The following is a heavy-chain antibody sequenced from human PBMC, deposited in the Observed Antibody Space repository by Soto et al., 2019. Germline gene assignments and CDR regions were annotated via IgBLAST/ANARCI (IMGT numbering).Heavy chain of an antibody. D-gene: IGHD3-22*01. CDR3: AREDESGGYAGTFQN. Sequence: QVQLVESGGDVVQPGRSLRLSCAASGFTLSGYVLHWVRQTPGKGLEWVGLISLDGNKQYADSVKDRFTISRDNSKNELHLEMNSLRVEDTALYYCAREDESGGYAGTFQNWGQGTLVTVSP. V-gene: IGHV3-30-3*01. CDR2: ISLDGNK. CDR1: GFTLSGYV. J-gene: IGHJ1*01.